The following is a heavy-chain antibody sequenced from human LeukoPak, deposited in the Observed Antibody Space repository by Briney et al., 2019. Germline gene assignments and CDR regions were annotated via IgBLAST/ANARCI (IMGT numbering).Heavy chain of an antibody. D-gene: IGHD2-21*02. CDR1: GYRFISNY. J-gene: IGHJ4*02. CDR2: MHPGNGNT. Sequence: GASVKVSCKASGYRFISNYIQWVRQAPGLGPEWVGWMHPGNGNTRYAEKFQGRATMTRDTSINTAYLDLNSLRSDDTAVYYCAREGSYCVGGDCYSFDFWGQGTLITVSS. CDR3: AREGSYCVGGDCYSFDF. V-gene: IGHV1-2*02.